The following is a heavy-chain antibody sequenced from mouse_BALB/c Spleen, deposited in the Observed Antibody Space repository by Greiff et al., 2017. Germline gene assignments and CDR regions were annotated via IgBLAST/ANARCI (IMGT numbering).Heavy chain of an antibody. Sequence: EVKLQESGPGLVKPSQSLSLTCTVTGYSITSDYAWNWIRQFPGNKLEWMGYISYSGSTSYNPSLKSRISITRDTSKNQFFLQLNSVTTEDTATYYCARRGKLGRDYYAMDDWGQGTSVTVSS. J-gene: IGHJ4*01. CDR1: GYSITSDYA. CDR3: ARRGKLGRDYYAMDD. D-gene: IGHD4-1*01. CDR2: ISYSGST. V-gene: IGHV3-2*02.